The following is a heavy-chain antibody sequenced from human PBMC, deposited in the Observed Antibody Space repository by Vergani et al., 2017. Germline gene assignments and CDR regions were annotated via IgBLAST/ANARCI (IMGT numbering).Heavy chain of an antibody. CDR3: ARNNFGPAAIQLRGYYFDY. Sequence: QVQLVQSGAEVKKPGSSVKVSCKASGGTFSSYAISWVRQAPGQGLEWMGGIIPIFGTANYAQKFQGRVTITADESTSTAYMELSSLSSEDTAVYYCARNNFGPAAIQLRGYYFDYWGQGTLVTVSS. V-gene: IGHV1-69*01. CDR2: IIPIFGTA. J-gene: IGHJ4*02. CDR1: GGTFSSYA. D-gene: IGHD2-2*02.